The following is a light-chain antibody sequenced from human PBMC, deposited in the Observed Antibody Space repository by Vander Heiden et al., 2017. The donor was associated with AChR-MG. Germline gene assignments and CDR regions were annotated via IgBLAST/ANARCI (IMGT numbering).Light chain of an antibody. Sequence: EIVFTQSPGTLSLSPGERATLSCRASQRASSRYLARYQQKPGQPPRLLIYGDSDRATGIPDRFSASGSGTDLTLTISRLSPEDLAVSSCHRYVASPGTFGQGTKVEIK. V-gene: IGKV3-20*01. CDR3: HRYVASPGT. J-gene: IGKJ1*01. CDR1: QRASSRY. CDR2: GDS.